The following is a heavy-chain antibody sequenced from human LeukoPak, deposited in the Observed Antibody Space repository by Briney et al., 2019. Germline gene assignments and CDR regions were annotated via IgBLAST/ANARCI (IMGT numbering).Heavy chain of an antibody. CDR2: ISGSGGST. CDR3: AKDSDIVVVPAAMDY. D-gene: IGHD2-2*01. V-gene: IGHV3-23*01. Sequence: GGSLRLSCAASGFPFSSYATRGVRQARGKGLEWVSAISGSGGSTYYADSVKGRYTISRDNSKNTLYLQMNSLRAEDTAVDYCAKDSDIVVVPAAMDYWGQGTLVTVSS. J-gene: IGHJ4*02. CDR1: GFPFSSYA.